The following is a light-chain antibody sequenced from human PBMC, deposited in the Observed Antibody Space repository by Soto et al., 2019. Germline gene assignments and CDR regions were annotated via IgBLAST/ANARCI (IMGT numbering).Light chain of an antibody. Sequence: EIVLTQSPGTLSLTPGESATLSCRASQSVSGSCLAWYQQKPGQAPRLLTYGASSRATGIPDRFSGSGSGTDFTLTISRLEHEDFAVYYCQQYGSSPFTFGPGTKVDIK. J-gene: IGKJ3*01. CDR3: QQYGSSPFT. CDR2: GAS. V-gene: IGKV3-20*01. CDR1: QSVSGSC.